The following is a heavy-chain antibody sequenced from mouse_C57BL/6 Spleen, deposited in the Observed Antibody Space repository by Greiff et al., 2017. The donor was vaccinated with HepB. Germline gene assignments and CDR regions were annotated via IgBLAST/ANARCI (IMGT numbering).Heavy chain of an antibody. Sequence: EVKLVESGGGLVQPKGSLKLSCAASGFSFNTYAMNWVRQAPGKGLEWVARIRSKSNNYATYYADSVKDRFTISRDDSESMLYLQMNNLKTEDTAMYYCVRHEYDGYFDYWGQGTTLTVSS. CDR2: IRSKSNNYAT. CDR3: VRHEYDGYFDY. D-gene: IGHD2-3*01. V-gene: IGHV10-1*01. CDR1: GFSFNTYA. J-gene: IGHJ2*01.